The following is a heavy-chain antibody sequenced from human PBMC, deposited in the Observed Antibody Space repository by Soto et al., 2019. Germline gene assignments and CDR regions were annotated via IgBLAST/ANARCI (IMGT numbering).Heavy chain of an antibody. CDR2: IKTYTDGGTT. D-gene: IGHD4-17*01. Sequence: EVQLVESGGGLVKPGGSLTLSCAASGFTFSHAWMTWVRQAPGKGLEWVGRIKTYTDGGTTDYAAPVKGRFTISRDDSKTALYLQMNSLKTEDTAVYYCTTDRISFGDYVPSYYYYGMDVWGQGTTVTVSS. V-gene: IGHV3-15*01. CDR3: TTDRISFGDYVPSYYYYGMDV. CDR1: GFTFSHAW. J-gene: IGHJ6*02.